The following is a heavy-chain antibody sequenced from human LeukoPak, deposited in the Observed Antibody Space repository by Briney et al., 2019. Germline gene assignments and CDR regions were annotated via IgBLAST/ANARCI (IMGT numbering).Heavy chain of an antibody. V-gene: IGHV4-38-2*02. J-gene: IGHJ2*01. Sequence: SKTLSLTCTVSGYSLSSGYYWGWIRQPPGKGLEWIGSVNHSGGTYYNPSLRSRVTISVDTSKNQFSLKLSSVTTADTAVYYCARIYYSSSYDYWYFDLWGRGTLVTVSS. CDR3: ARIYYSSSYDYWYFDL. CDR2: VNHSGGT. D-gene: IGHD6-13*01. CDR1: GYSLSSGYY.